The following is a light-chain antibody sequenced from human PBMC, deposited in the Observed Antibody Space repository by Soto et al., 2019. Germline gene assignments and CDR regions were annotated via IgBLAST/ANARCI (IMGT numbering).Light chain of an antibody. CDR1: QSISTY. J-gene: IGKJ1*01. V-gene: IGKV1-5*03. CDR2: KAS. CDR3: QQYNTYSRT. Sequence: DIQMTQSPSTLSASVGDRVAITCRASQSISTYLAWYQQKPGKAPKLLTYKASSLESGVPSRFSGSGSGAEFTLTISSLQPDDFATYYCQQYNTYSRTFGQGTKVEIK.